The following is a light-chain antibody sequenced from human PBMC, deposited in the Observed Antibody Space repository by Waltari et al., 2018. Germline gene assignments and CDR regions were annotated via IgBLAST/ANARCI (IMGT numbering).Light chain of an antibody. Sequence: EIVLTQFLRTLSVSPGERVTVSCRASQTITCSWLTWYHQKPGQAPRLLIYGSSNRAPGIPDRFSGSGSGTDFTLTISRLEPEDSAVYYCQQYDGSVVTFGGGTKVEIK. CDR1: QTITCSW. J-gene: IGKJ4*01. CDR3: QQYDGSVVT. CDR2: GSS. V-gene: IGKV3-20*01.